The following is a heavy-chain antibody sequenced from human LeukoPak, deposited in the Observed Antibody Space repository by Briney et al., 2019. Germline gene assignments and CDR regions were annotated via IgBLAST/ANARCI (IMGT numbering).Heavy chain of an antibody. V-gene: IGHV3-7*01. CDR1: GFGFSSYW. J-gene: IGHJ6*02. CDR3: ARDHVVLVRGMLRYEVYNYYGMDV. Sequence: PGGSLRLSCAASGFGFSSYWMTWVRQAPGKGLEWVANIKHDGSETSYVDSVKGRFTISRDNTQKSLSLQMNNLRAEDTAVYYCARDHVVLVRGMLRYEVYNYYGMDVWGQGTTVTVSS. D-gene: IGHD3-10*01. CDR2: IKHDGSET.